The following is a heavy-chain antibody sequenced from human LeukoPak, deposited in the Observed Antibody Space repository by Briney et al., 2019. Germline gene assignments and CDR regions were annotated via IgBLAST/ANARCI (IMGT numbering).Heavy chain of an antibody. V-gene: IGHV3-11*01. J-gene: IGHJ5*02. CDR3: ARALPKTLEYSSSVEFDP. D-gene: IGHD6-6*01. CDR2: ISSSGSTI. Sequence: GGSLRLSCAASGFTFSSYAMSWIRQAPGKGLEWVSYISSSGSTIYYADSVKGRFTISRDNAKNSLYLQMNSLRAEDTAVYYCARALPKTLEYSSSVEFDPWGQGTLVTVSS. CDR1: GFTFSSYA.